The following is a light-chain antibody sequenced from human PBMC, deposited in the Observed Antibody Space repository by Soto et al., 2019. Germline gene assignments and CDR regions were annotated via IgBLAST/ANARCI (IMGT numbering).Light chain of an antibody. V-gene: IGLV2-23*01. CDR1: SSDVGSSNF. CDR2: EGS. Sequence: QSVLTQPASVSGSPGQSLTISCTVTSSDVGSSNFVSWYQQHPGKAPKLIIYEGSRRPSGVSGRFSGSKSGNAASLTISGLQAEDVADYYCCPYLGTSTFYVSGTGTKVTVL. CDR3: CPYLGTSTFYV. J-gene: IGLJ1*01.